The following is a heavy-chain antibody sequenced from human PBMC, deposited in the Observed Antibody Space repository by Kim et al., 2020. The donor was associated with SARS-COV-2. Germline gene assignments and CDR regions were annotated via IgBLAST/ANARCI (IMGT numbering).Heavy chain of an antibody. V-gene: IGHV4-59*01. CDR1: GGSISSYY. Sequence: SETLSLTCTVSGGSISSYYWSWIRQPPGKGLEWIGYIYYSGSTNYNPSLKSRVTISVDTSKNQFSLKLSSVTAADTAVYYCARVPYYYGSGSYPIWGQGTMVTVSS. D-gene: IGHD3-10*01. J-gene: IGHJ3*02. CDR2: IYYSGST. CDR3: ARVPYYYGSGSYPI.